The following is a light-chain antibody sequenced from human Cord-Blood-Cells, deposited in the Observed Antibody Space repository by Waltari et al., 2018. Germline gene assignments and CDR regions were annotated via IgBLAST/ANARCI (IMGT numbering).Light chain of an antibody. CDR3: SSYTSSSTPYV. CDR1: SSDVGGYNY. CDR2: DVS. J-gene: IGLJ1*01. V-gene: IGLV2-14*01. Sequence: QSALTPPASVSGSPGQSITISCTGTSSDVGGYNYVSWYQQHPGKAPKLMIYDVSNRPSGVSNRFSGSNSGNTASLTIAGLQAEDEADYYCSSYTSSSTPYVFGTGTKVTVL.